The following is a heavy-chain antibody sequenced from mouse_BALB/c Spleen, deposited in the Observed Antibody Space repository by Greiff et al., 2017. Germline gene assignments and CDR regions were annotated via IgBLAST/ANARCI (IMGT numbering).Heavy chain of an antibody. CDR1: GFSLTSYG. D-gene: IGHD1-1*01. V-gene: IGHV2-9*02. Sequence: VQLQQSGPGLVAPSQSLSITCTVSGFSLTSYGVHWVRQPPGKGLEWLGVIWAGGSTNYNSALMSRLSISKDNSKSQVFLKMNSLQTDDTAMYYCARGITTVVATDYYAMDYWGQGTSVTVSS. CDR2: IWAGGST. J-gene: IGHJ4*01. CDR3: ARGITTVVATDYYAMDY.